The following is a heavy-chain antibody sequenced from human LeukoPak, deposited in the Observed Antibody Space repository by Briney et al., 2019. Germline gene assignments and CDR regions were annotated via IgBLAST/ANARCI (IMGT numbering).Heavy chain of an antibody. CDR1: GYTFTSYD. D-gene: IGHD6-13*01. CDR3: ARGRGYSSSWYYR. J-gene: IGHJ5*02. V-gene: IGHV1-8*01. Sequence: ASVKVSCKASGYTFTSYDNNWVRLANGQGHEWMGWMNPNSGNTGYAQKFQGRVTMTRNTSISTAYMELSSLRSEDTAVYYCARGRGYSSSWYYRWGQGTLVTVSS. CDR2: MNPNSGNT.